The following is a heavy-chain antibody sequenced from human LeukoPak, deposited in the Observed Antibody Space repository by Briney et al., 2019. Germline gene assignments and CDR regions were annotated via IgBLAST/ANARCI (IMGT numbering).Heavy chain of an antibody. V-gene: IGHV4-59*12. CDR2: IFYSGST. D-gene: IGHD3-10*01. CDR3: AKSNGYGLVDI. J-gene: IGHJ3*02. Sequence: GSLRLSCAASGFTFRSYAMNWVRQPPGKGLEWIGNIFYSGSTYYSPSLKSRVTISLDTSRNQFSLKLTSVTAADTAVYYCAKSNGYGLVDIWGQGTMVTVSS. CDR1: GFTFRSYA.